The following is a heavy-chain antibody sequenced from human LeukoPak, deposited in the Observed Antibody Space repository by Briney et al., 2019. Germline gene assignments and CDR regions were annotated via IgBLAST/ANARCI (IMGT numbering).Heavy chain of an antibody. J-gene: IGHJ6*03. V-gene: IGHV3-30*02. Sequence: GGSLRLSCAASGFTFSSYGTHWVRQAPGKGLEWVAFIRYDGSNKYYADSVKGRFTISRDNSKNTLNLQMNSLRAEDTAVYYCARRVKYYYYYMDVWGKGTTVTISS. D-gene: IGHD4-11*01. CDR2: IRYDGSNK. CDR1: GFTFSSYG. CDR3: ARRVKYYYYYMDV.